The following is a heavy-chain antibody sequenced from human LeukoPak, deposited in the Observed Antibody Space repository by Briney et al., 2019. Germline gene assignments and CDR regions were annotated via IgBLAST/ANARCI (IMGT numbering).Heavy chain of an antibody. CDR2: IYYSGST. J-gene: IGHJ4*02. V-gene: IGHV4-59*08. D-gene: IGHD6-13*01. CDR1: GGSISSYY. CDR3: ARHIAAAGPFDY. Sequence: PSETLSLTCTVSGGSISSYYWSWIRQPPGKGLEWIGYIYYSGSTNYNPSLKSQVTISVDTSKNQFSLKLSSVTAADTAVYYCARHIAAAGPFDYWGQGTLVTVSS.